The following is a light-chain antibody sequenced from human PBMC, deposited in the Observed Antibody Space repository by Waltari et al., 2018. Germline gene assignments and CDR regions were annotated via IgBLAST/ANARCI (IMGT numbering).Light chain of an antibody. Sequence: QSVLTQPPSASETPGQRVTISCSGSNANLGSNYLYWYQQLPGTAPKLLIYRHNQRPSGGPDRFSASKSGTSASLAIDGLRSEDEAIYYCASWDDSHYVFGPGTQVTVL. V-gene: IGLV1-47*01. CDR1: NANLGSNY. CDR3: ASWDDSHYV. J-gene: IGLJ1*01. CDR2: RHN.